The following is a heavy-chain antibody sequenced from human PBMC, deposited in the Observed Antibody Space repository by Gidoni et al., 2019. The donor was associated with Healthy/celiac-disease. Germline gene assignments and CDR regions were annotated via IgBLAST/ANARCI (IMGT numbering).Heavy chain of an antibody. D-gene: IGHD3-22*01. CDR3: ARSQSDDSSGYYYGY. V-gene: IGHV4-39*01. J-gene: IGHJ4*02. Sequence: QLQLQESGPGLVKPSETLSLTCTVSGGSISSSSYYWGWIRQPPGKGLEWIGSIYYSGSTYYNPSLKSRVTISVDTSKNQFSLKLSSVTAADTAVYYCARSQSDDSSGYYYGYWGQGTLVTVSS. CDR2: IYYSGST. CDR1: GGSISSSSYY.